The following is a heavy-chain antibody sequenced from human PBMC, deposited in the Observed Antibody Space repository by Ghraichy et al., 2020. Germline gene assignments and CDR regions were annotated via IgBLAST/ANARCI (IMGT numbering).Heavy chain of an antibody. CDR3: ARDPLLQYFDM. V-gene: IGHV4-61*01. CDR1: GGSVSSGSYY. J-gene: IGHJ4*02. CDR2: ISYSGST. Sequence: SETLSLTCTVSGGSVSSGSYYWSWIRQPPGKGLEWIGYISYSGSTNYNPSLKSRVTISVDTSKNQFSPKLSSVTAADTAVYYCARDPLLQYFDMWGQGTLVTVSS. D-gene: IGHD3-9*01.